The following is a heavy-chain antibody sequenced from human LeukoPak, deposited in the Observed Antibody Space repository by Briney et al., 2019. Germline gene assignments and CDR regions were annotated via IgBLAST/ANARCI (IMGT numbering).Heavy chain of an antibody. Sequence: SQTRSLTCTVSNGSISSGGYYWSWIRQHPGKGLEWIAYIYYTGSTYYNPSLKSRVTMSVDTSKNQFSLKLSSVTAADTAVYYCATDRTGYCSGGSCLGAFDIWGQGTMVTVSS. CDR1: NGSISSGGYY. CDR3: ATDRTGYCSGGSCLGAFDI. CDR2: IYYTGST. J-gene: IGHJ3*02. V-gene: IGHV4-31*03. D-gene: IGHD2-15*01.